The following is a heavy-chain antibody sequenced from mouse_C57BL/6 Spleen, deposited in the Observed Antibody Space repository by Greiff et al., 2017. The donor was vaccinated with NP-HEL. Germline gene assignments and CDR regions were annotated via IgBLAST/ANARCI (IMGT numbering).Heavy chain of an antibody. D-gene: IGHD1-1*01. J-gene: IGHJ1*03. Sequence: QVHVKQPGAELVMPGASVKLSCKASGYTFTSYWMHWVKQRPGQGLEWIGEIDPSDSYTNYNQKFKGKSTLTVDKSSSTAYMQLSSLTSEDSAVYYCARKDYGSSYPSYWYFDVWGTGTTVTVSS. CDR1: GYTFTSYW. V-gene: IGHV1-69*01. CDR3: ARKDYGSSYPSYWYFDV. CDR2: IDPSDSYT.